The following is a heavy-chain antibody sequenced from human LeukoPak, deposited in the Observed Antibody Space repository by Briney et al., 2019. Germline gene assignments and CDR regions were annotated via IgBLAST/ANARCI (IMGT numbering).Heavy chain of an antibody. CDR3: ARDPGSLDTAMAFNY. V-gene: IGHV1-69*05. D-gene: IGHD5-18*01. Sequence: SVKVSCKASGGTFSSYAISWVRQAPGQGLEWMGRIIPIFGTANYAQKFQGRVTITTDESTSTAYMELSSLRSEDTAVYYCARDPGSLDTAMAFNYWGQGTLVTVSS. J-gene: IGHJ4*02. CDR2: IIPIFGTA. CDR1: GGTFSSYA.